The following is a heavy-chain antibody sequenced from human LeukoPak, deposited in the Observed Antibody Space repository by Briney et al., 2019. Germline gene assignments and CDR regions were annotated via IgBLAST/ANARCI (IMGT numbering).Heavy chain of an antibody. CDR2: INPNSGGT. J-gene: IGHJ4*02. D-gene: IGHD2-21*01. CDR1: GYTFTGYY. Sequence: ASVKVSCKASGYTFTGYYMHWVRQAPGQGLEWMGWINPNSGGTNYAQKFQGRVTMTRDTSISTAYMELSRLRSDDTAVYYCARDSILFLIVGEGDFDYWGQGTLVTVSS. V-gene: IGHV1-2*02. CDR3: ARDSILFLIVGEGDFDY.